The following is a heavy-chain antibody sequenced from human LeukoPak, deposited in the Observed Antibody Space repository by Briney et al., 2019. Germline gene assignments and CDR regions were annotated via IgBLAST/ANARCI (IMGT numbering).Heavy chain of an antibody. D-gene: IGHD3-10*01. V-gene: IGHV4-59*12. CDR1: GDSIGSYY. CDR2: FYYIGST. Sequence: SETLSLTCTGSGDSIGSYYWSWVRQPPGKGLEGIGSFYYIGSTNYNPSIKSRVTVSVDMSKNQFSLKLSSVTAADTAVYYCARGLGSGHDAFDIWGQGTMVTVSS. J-gene: IGHJ3*02. CDR3: ARGLGSGHDAFDI.